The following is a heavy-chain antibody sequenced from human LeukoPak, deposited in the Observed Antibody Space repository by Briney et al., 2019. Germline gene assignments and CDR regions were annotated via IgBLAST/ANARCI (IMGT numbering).Heavy chain of an antibody. CDR1: GGSVSNGRFY. J-gene: IGHJ1*01. V-gene: IGHV4-61*01. D-gene: IGHD6-19*01. CDR2: INYSGST. Sequence: PSETLSLTCTVSGGSVSNGRFYWSWIRHPPGKGLEWIGYINYSGSTNYNPSLKSRVTISVDTSKNQFSLKLSSVTAADTAVYYCARGGWYPESFQHWGQGALVTVSS. CDR3: ARGGWYPESFQH.